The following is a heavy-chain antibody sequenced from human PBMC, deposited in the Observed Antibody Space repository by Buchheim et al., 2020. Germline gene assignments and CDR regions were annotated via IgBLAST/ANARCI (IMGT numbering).Heavy chain of an antibody. CDR3: ARFRTTIFGVVTQSYFDY. CDR2: IYYSGST. Sequence: QLQLQESGPGLVEPSETLSLTCTVSGVSISINNYYWGWVRQPPGKGLGWIGVIYYSGSTYYNPSLKSRVTISVDTSKNQFSLKLSSVTAADTAVYYCARFRTTIFGVVTQSYFDYWGQGTL. D-gene: IGHD3-3*01. V-gene: IGHV4-39*07. J-gene: IGHJ4*02. CDR1: GVSISINNYY.